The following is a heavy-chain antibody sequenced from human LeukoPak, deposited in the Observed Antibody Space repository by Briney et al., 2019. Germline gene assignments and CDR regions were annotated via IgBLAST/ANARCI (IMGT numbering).Heavy chain of an antibody. Sequence: GASVKVSCKASGYTFTNYAAKWVRQAPGQGLEWMGWINTNTGNPTYAQGFTGRFVLSLDTSVNTAYLEISSLKPGDTAMYYCARAAYCSDSSCYSWDWGQGTLVTVSS. CDR1: GYTFTNYA. V-gene: IGHV7-4-1*02. J-gene: IGHJ4*02. CDR3: ARAAYCSDSSCYSWD. D-gene: IGHD2-15*01. CDR2: INTNTGNP.